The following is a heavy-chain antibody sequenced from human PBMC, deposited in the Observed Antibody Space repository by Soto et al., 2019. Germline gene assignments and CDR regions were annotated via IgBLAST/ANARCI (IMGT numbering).Heavy chain of an antibody. D-gene: IGHD6-13*01. V-gene: IGHV3-23*01. Sequence: GGSLRLSCAASGFTFSSYAMSWVRQAPGKGLEWVSAISGSGGSTYYADSVKGRFTISRDNSKNTLYLQMNSLRAEDTAVYYCAKRFHEIRYSSSWYFSYYYYMDVWGKGTTVTVSS. CDR3: AKRFHEIRYSSSWYFSYYYYMDV. CDR1: GFTFSSYA. J-gene: IGHJ6*03. CDR2: ISGSGGST.